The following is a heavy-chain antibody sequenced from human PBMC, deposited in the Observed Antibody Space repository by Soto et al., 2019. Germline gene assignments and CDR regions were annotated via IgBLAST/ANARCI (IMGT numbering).Heavy chain of an antibody. CDR1: GFTFSSYA. CDR2: ISGGGGST. V-gene: IGHV3-23*01. CDR3: ARDNNWSYDY. J-gene: IGHJ4*02. Sequence: PGGSLRLSCAASGFTFSSYAMSWVRQAPGKGLEWVSAISGGGGSTYYADSVQGRFTISRDNARNTLYLQMNSLRDEDTAVYYCARDNNWSYDYWGQGILVTVSS. D-gene: IGHD1-1*01.